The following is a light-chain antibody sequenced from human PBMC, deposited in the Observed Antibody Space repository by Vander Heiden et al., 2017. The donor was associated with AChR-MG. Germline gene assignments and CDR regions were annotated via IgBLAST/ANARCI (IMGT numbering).Light chain of an antibody. V-gene: IGLV1-40*01. Sequence: QSVLTQPPSVSGAPGQRVTISCTGSRSNTGAGYDVNWYQQFPRTAPKLLIYGNNNRASGVPDRFSGSKSGASESLAITGLQAEDEADYYCQSYDSSLSGWVFGEGTKLTVL. CDR3: QSYDSSLSGWV. CDR1: RSNTGAGYD. J-gene: IGLJ3*02. CDR2: GNN.